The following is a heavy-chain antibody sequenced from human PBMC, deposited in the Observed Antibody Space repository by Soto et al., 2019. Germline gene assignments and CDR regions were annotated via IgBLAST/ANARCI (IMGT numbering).Heavy chain of an antibody. CDR2: IYYSGST. CDR3: ARGLSVTIFDF. J-gene: IGHJ4*02. D-gene: IGHD4-17*01. V-gene: IGHV4-31*03. CDR1: GDSISSGGYY. Sequence: QVQLQESGPGLVQPSQTLSLACTVSGDSISSGGYYWSRIRQHPGKGLEWIGYIYYSGSTFYNPSLKSRVTRSVDTSKNQFSLKLSSVTAADTAVYYCARGLSVTIFDFWGQGTLVTVSS.